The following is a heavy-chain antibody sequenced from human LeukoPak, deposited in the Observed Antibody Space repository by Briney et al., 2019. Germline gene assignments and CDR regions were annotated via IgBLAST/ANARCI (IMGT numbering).Heavy chain of an antibody. D-gene: IGHD6-13*01. CDR2: ISGSGGST. CDR3: AKDGSSNSWYFNY. Sequence: GGSLRLSCAASGFTFSSYDMSWVRQAPGEGLKWVSGISGSGGSTYYADSVKGRFTISRDNSKNTLYLQMNSLRAEDTAVYYCAKDGSSNSWYFNYWGQGTLVTVSS. CDR1: GFTFSSYD. J-gene: IGHJ4*02. V-gene: IGHV3-23*01.